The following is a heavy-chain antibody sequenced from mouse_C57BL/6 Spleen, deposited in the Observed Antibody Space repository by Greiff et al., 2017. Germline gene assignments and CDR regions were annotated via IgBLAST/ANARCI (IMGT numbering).Heavy chain of an antibody. CDR2: IDPSDSYT. D-gene: IGHD1-1*01. CDR3: ARSGFITTVYAMDY. V-gene: IGHV1-50*01. CDR1: GYTFTSYW. Sequence: QVQLQQPGAELVKPGASVKLSCKASGYTFTSYWMQWVKQRPGQGLEWIGEIDPSDSYTNYNQKFKGKATLTVDTSSSTAYMQLSSLTSEDSAVYYCARSGFITTVYAMDYWGQGTSVTVSS. J-gene: IGHJ4*01.